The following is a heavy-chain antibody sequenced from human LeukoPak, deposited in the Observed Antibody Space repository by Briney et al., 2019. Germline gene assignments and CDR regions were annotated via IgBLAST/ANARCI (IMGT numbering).Heavy chain of an antibody. CDR2: INPGGGGT. Sequence: ASVKVSCKASGYTFTGYYMHWVRQAPGQGLEWMGMINPGGGGTNYAQKFQGRVTITRDTSTSTVYMELSSLRSEDTAVYYCARGGDYYDSSGPLYWGQGTLVTVSS. D-gene: IGHD3-22*01. CDR3: ARGGDYYDSSGPLY. CDR1: GYTFTGYY. J-gene: IGHJ4*02. V-gene: IGHV1-46*01.